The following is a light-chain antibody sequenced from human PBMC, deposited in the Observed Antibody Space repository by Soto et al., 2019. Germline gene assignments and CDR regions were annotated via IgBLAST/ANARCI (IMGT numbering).Light chain of an antibody. CDR3: QQYNNWPALT. V-gene: IGKV3-15*01. Sequence: EIALTQSRGTLSLSPGARATLSCLASQSVSSNLAWYQQKPGQAPRLLIYGASTRATGIPARFSGSGSGTEFTLTISSLQSEDFAVYYCQQYNNWPALTFGGGTKVDIK. CDR2: GAS. CDR1: QSVSSN. J-gene: IGKJ4*01.